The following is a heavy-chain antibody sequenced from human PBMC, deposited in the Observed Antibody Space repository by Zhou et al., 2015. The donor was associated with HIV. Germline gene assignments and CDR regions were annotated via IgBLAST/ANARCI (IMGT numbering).Heavy chain of an antibody. CDR3: ARSSVNHENACDI. V-gene: IGHV1-69*06. Sequence: LVQSGTEVRKPGSSVKVSCKANGGTFSGSDISWVRQAPGQGLEWMGTITPMFETQTYAERFRARLTITVDKSTSAAYMELNRLTSEDAAMYFCARSSVNHENACDIWGQGTNVIVSP. J-gene: IGHJ3*02. CDR2: ITPMFETQ. D-gene: IGHD3-22*01. CDR1: GGTFSGSD.